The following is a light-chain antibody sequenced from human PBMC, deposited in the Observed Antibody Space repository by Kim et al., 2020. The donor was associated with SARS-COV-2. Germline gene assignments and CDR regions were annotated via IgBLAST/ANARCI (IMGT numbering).Light chain of an antibody. CDR3: QQYYSKVFMYT. Sequence: DIVMTQSPDSLAVSLGERATINCKSSQSVLYSSNNKNYLAWYQQKPGQPPKLLIYWASTRESGVPDRFSGSGSGTDFTLTISSLQAEDVAVYYCQQYYSKVFMYTFGQGTKLE. CDR2: WAS. J-gene: IGKJ2*01. CDR1: QSVLYSSNNKNY. V-gene: IGKV4-1*01.